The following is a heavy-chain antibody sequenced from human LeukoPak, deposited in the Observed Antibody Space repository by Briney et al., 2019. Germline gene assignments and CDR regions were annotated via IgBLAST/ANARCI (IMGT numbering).Heavy chain of an antibody. V-gene: IGHV3-23*01. CDR1: GFTFSSYA. Sequence: GGSLRLSCVASGFTFSSYAMNWVRQAPGKGLKWVSLISGSGGNTYYADSVKGRFTISRDNSKNTLYLQMNGLRAEDTALYSCFGGSGYNSDYWGQGTLVTVSP. D-gene: IGHD3-22*01. J-gene: IGHJ4*02. CDR2: ISGSGGNT. CDR3: FGGSGYNSDY.